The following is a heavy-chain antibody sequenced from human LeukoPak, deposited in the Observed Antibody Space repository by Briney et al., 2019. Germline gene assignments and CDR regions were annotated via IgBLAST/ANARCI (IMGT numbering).Heavy chain of an antibody. J-gene: IGHJ3*02. Sequence: PGESLRLSCAASGFTFDDYTMHWVRQAPGKGLEWVSLISWDGGSTYYADSVKGRFTISRDNSKNSLYLQMNSLRTEDTALYYCAKDFFASSYGTDAFDIWGQGTMVTVSS. V-gene: IGHV3-43*01. CDR3: AKDFFASSYGTDAFDI. D-gene: IGHD5-18*01. CDR2: ISWDGGST. CDR1: GFTFDDYT.